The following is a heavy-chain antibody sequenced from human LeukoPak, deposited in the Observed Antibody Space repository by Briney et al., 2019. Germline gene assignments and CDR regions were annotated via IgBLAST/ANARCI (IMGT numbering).Heavy chain of an antibody. Sequence: SETLSLTCTVSGGSISSYYWSWIRQPAGKGLEWIGRIYTSGSTNYNPSLKSRVTMSVDTSKNQFSLKLSSVTAADTAVYYCARAHRWCTGTSCYQERPQYYYYYMDVWGKGTTVTISS. CDR1: GGSISSYY. V-gene: IGHV4-4*07. CDR2: IYTSGST. J-gene: IGHJ6*03. CDR3: ARAHRWCTGTSCYQERPQYYYYYMDV. D-gene: IGHD2-2*01.